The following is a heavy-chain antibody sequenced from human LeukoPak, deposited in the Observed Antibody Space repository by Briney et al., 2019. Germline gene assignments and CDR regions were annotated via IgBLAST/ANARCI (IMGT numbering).Heavy chain of an antibody. J-gene: IGHJ4*02. CDR2: IYSSGGT. CDR1: GGSISSGSYY. Sequence: SQTLSLTCTVSGGSISSGSYYWNWIRQPAGKGLEWVGRIYSSGGTDFTPSLKSRGTISVDTSKNQFSLKLSSVTAADTAVYYCAREDYYDSSGYYPFDVWGQGTLVTVSS. CDR3: AREDYYDSSGYYPFDV. D-gene: IGHD3-22*01. V-gene: IGHV4-61*02.